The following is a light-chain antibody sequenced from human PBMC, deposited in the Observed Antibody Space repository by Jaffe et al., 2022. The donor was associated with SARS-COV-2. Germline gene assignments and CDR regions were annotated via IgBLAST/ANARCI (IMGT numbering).Light chain of an antibody. CDR3: QQYRSYPYT. Sequence: DIQMTQSPSTLSASVGDRVTITCRAGQSINNWLAWYQQKPGKGPKLLIYMASNFQSGVPSRFSGSQSGTEFTLTISSLQPDDLATYYCQQYRSYPYTFGQGTKLEIK. V-gene: IGKV1-5*03. CDR1: QSINNW. J-gene: IGKJ2*01. CDR2: MAS.